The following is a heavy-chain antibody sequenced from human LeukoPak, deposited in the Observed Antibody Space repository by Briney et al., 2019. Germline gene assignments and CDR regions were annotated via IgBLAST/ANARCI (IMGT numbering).Heavy chain of an antibody. V-gene: IGHV1-2*02. CDR2: ISAYSGGT. CDR3: ARLTTVTTTYFDY. CDR1: GYTFTSYG. J-gene: IGHJ4*02. D-gene: IGHD4-17*01. Sequence: ASVKVSCKASGYTFTSYGISWVRQAPGQGLEWMGWISAYSGGTNYAQKFQGRVTMTRDTSISTAYMELSRLRSDDTAVYYCARLTTVTTTYFDYWGQGTLVTVSS.